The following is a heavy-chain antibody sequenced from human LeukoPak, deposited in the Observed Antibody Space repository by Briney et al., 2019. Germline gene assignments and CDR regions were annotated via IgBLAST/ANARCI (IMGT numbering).Heavy chain of an antibody. J-gene: IGHJ4*02. Sequence: PGGSLRLSCVASGFTFSRSWMDWVRQVPGKGLEWVANIREDGRETYYVDSARGRFTISRDNAKNSLYLQMDRLRVEDTAIYYCTKSLDYWGQGTLSPSPQ. CDR3: TKSLDY. CDR2: IREDGRET. V-gene: IGHV3-7*01. CDR1: GFTFSRSW.